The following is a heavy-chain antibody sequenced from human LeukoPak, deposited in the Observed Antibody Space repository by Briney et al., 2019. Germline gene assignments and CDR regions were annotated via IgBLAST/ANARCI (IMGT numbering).Heavy chain of an antibody. CDR3: ARGAYGSGDNWFDP. CDR1: GGSISSGDYY. CDR2: IYCSGST. D-gene: IGHD3-10*01. J-gene: IGHJ5*02. V-gene: IGHV4-30-4*01. Sequence: SSQTLSLTCTVSGGSISSGDYYWSWIRQPPGKGLEWIGYIYCSGSTYYNPSLKSRVTISVDTSKNQFSLKLSSVTAADTAVYYCARGAYGSGDNWFDPWGQGTLVTVSS.